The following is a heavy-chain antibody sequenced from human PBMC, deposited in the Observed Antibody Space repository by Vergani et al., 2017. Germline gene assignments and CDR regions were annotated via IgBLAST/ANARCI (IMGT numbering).Heavy chain of an antibody. Sequence: QVQLQESGPGLVKPSQTLSLTCTVSGGSISSGSYYWSWIRQPAGKGLEWIGRIYTSGSTNYNPSLKSRVTISVDTSKNQFSLKLSSVTAADTAVYYCARDGVGGKYGSGSVDYWCQGTLVTVSS. CDR2: IYTSGST. D-gene: IGHD3-10*01. CDR1: GGSISSGSYY. CDR3: ARDGVGGKYGSGSVDY. V-gene: IGHV4-61*02. J-gene: IGHJ4*02.